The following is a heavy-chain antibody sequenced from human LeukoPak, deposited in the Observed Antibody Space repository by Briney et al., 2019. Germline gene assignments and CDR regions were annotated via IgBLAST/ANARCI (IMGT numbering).Heavy chain of an antibody. CDR2: IYTSGST. CDR3: ARENYYYDSSGYYYVGSYYYMDV. Sequence: SETLSLTCAVYGGSFSGYYWSWIRQPAGKGLEWIGRIYTSGSTNYNPSLKSRVTMSVDTSKDQFSLKLSSVTAADTAVYYCARENYYYDSSGYYYVGSYYYMDVWGKGTTVTISS. V-gene: IGHV4-4*07. CDR1: GGSFSGYY. J-gene: IGHJ6*03. D-gene: IGHD3-22*01.